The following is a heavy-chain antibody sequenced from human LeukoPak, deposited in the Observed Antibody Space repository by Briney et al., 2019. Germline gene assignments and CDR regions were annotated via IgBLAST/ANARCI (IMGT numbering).Heavy chain of an antibody. Sequence: RTSETLSLTCTVSGGSISSYYWSWIRQPPGKGLEWIGYIYYSGSTNYNPSLKSRVTISVDTSKNQFSLKLSSVTAADTAVYYCARVAYGSSWFDPWGQGTLVIVSS. CDR1: GGSISSYY. CDR2: IYYSGST. J-gene: IGHJ5*02. V-gene: IGHV4-59*01. D-gene: IGHD2-2*01. CDR3: ARVAYGSSWFDP.